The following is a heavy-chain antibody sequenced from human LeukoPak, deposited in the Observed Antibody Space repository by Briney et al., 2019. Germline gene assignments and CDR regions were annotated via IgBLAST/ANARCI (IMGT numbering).Heavy chain of an antibody. J-gene: IGHJ5*02. CDR2: IYYSGST. CDR1: GGSISSSSYY. CDR3: ARGHYYDSVFWFDP. Sequence: SETLSLTCTVSGGSISSSSYYWGWIRQPPGKGLEWIGSIYYSGSTYYNPSLKSRVTISVDTSKNQFSLKLSSVTAADTAVYYCARGHYYDSVFWFDPWGQGTLVTVSS. D-gene: IGHD3-22*01. V-gene: IGHV4-39*07.